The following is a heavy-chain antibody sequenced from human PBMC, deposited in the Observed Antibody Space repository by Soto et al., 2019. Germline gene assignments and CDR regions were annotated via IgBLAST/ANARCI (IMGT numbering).Heavy chain of an antibody. CDR1: GFTYSSSA. CDR3: AREGSRDYDRSGYSPLDH. J-gene: IGHJ4*02. V-gene: IGHV3-23*01. Sequence: EVQLLESGGGLAQPGGSLRLSCIASGFTYSSSAMSWVRQAPGKGLEWICGSCIGTYYADFVKGRFTVSRDNSKNTMYLHMSSLRVEDTAVYYCAREGSRDYDRSGYSPLDHWGQGTLVTVSS. D-gene: IGHD3-22*01. CDR2: GSCIGT.